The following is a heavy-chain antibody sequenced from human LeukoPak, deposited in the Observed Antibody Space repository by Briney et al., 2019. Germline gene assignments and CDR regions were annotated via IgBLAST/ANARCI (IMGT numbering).Heavy chain of an antibody. Sequence: SETLSLTCTVSGGSIRSSSYYWDWIRQPPGTGLEWIGSIYYTGNTYYNPSLKSRVIMSLDTSKNQFSLNVRSVTAADTAVYFCARESDISSSVFDPWGQGTLVTVSS. V-gene: IGHV4-39*07. J-gene: IGHJ5*02. CDR2: IYYTGNT. D-gene: IGHD6-13*01. CDR3: ARESDISSSVFDP. CDR1: GGSIRSSSYY.